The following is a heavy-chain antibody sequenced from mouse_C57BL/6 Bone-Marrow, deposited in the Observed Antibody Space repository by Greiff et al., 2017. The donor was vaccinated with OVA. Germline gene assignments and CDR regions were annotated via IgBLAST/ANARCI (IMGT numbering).Heavy chain of an antibody. CDR1: GYTFTSYW. CDR3: ARADYYGSSYDFDY. J-gene: IGHJ2*01. D-gene: IGHD1-1*01. V-gene: IGHV1-52*01. Sequence: LVESGAELVRPGSSVKLSCKASGYTFTSYWMHWVKQRPIQGLEWIGNIDPSDSETHYNQKFKDKATLTVDKSSSTAYMQLSSLTSEDSAVYYCARADYYGSSYDFDYWGQGTTLTVSS. CDR2: IDPSDSET.